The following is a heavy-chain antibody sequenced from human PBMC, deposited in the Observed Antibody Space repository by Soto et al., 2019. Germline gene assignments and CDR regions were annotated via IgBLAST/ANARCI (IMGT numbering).Heavy chain of an antibody. CDR1: GFTFSNSA. J-gene: IGHJ5*02. CDR3: AKATGTTSNWFDP. V-gene: IGHV3-23*01. Sequence: DVQLLESGGGLVHPGGSLRLSCAASGFTFSNSAMSWVRQAPGKGLEWVSTISDSGGRTYYADSVKGRFTISRDNSKNTLYVQMNSLKAEDTAVYYCAKATGTTSNWFDPWGQGTLVTVSS. CDR2: ISDSGGRT. D-gene: IGHD1-7*01.